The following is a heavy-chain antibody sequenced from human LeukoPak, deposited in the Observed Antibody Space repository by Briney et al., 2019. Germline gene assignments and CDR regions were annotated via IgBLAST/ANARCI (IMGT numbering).Heavy chain of an antibody. CDR1: RFPFSNYE. CDR2: ISSSGSFI. CDR3: GRDLGGQLRRTTYWYFDL. V-gene: IGHV3-48*03. Sequence: GSLRLPCVASRFPFSNYEMNWVRAAPGKGLEGCSYISSSGSFIYYADSVKGRFTISRDDARNSLYLQMNRLRPEDTAVYYCGRDLGGQLRRTTYWYFDLWGRGSLVTVSS. J-gene: IGHJ2*01. D-gene: IGHD1-14*01.